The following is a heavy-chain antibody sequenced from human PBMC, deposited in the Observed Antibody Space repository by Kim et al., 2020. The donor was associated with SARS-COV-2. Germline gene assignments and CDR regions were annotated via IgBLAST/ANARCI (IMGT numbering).Heavy chain of an antibody. Sequence: GGSLRLSCAASGFVFSDYAMHWVRQAPGRGLEWVSGISNNRGSIGYADSVKGRFTISRDDARNSLYLQLNSLRPEDTAVYYCAKEWAGDWNVFDYGDQGT. J-gene: IGHJ4*02. D-gene: IGHD1-1*01. CDR2: ISNNRGSI. V-gene: IGHV3-9*01. CDR1: GFVFSDYA. CDR3: AKEWAGDWNVFDY.